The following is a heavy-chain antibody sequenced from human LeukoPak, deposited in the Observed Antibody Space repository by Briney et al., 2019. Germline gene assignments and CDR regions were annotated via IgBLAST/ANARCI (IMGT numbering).Heavy chain of an antibody. Sequence: KPSETLSLTCAVYGGSFSGYYWSWIRQPPGKGLEWIGEINHSGSTNYNPSLKSRVTISVDTSKNQFSLKLSSVTAADTAVHYCARVLEGSSGQHWYFDLWGRGTLVTVSS. CDR1: GGSFSGYY. J-gene: IGHJ2*01. V-gene: IGHV4-34*01. CDR2: INHSGST. CDR3: ARVLEGSSGQHWYFDL. D-gene: IGHD6-19*01.